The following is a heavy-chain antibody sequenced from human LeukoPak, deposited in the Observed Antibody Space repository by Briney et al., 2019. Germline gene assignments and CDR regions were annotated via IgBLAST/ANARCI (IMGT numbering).Heavy chain of an antibody. CDR3: SKKGQGEDYGKPA. CDR2: IKPDGSEE. V-gene: IGHV3-7*03. Sequence: GGSLRLSCVASGFTFNSYWMSWVRQAPGKGLEWVANIKPDGSEEYYVDSVKDRFTISRDNAKNSLYLQMSSLRAEDTAIYYCSKKGQGEDYGKPAWGPGTLVTVSS. D-gene: IGHD4-17*01. J-gene: IGHJ5*02. CDR1: GFTFNSYW.